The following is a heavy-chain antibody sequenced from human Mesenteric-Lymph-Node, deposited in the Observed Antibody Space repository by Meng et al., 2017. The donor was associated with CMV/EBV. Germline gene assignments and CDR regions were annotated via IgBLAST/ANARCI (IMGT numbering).Heavy chain of an antibody. CDR1: GFPFSDYY. V-gene: IGHV3-11*04. CDR3: AREGYYESGGPIDY. D-gene: IGHD3-22*01. J-gene: IGHJ4*02. Sequence: SLKISCAASGFPFSDYYLTWVRQAPGKGLEWVSYISGGVDVIYYADSVKGRFTISRDNAGNSLYLQMSSLRAEDTAVYYCAREGYYESGGPIDYWGRGTLVTVSS. CDR2: ISGGVDVI.